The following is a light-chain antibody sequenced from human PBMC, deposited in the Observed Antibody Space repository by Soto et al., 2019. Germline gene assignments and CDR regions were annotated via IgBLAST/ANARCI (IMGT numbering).Light chain of an antibody. CDR3: QQYGSSPIT. CDR2: GAS. J-gene: IGKJ5*01. Sequence: EIVMTQSPSTLSLSPPEGSTLSCRASQSVSTYLAWYPQKPGQAPRLLIYGASSRATGIPDRFSGSGSGTDFTLTISRLEPEDFAVYYCQQYGSSPITFGQGTRLEI. V-gene: IGKV3-20*01. CDR1: QSVSTY.